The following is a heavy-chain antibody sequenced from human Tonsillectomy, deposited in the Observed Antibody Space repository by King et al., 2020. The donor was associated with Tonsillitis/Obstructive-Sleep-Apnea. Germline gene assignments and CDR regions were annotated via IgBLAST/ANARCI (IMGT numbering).Heavy chain of an antibody. Sequence: VQLVESGGGVVQPGRSLRLSCAASRFTFSSYAMHWVRQAPGKGLEWVAVISYDGSNKYYADSVKGRFTISRDNSKNTLCLQMNSLRAEDTSVYYCARDLSYCSGISCFSGGFDYWGQGTLVTVSS. CDR3: ARDLSYCSGISCFSGGFDY. V-gene: IGHV3-30*04. D-gene: IGHD2-15*01. CDR1: RFTFSSYA. CDR2: ISYDGSNK. J-gene: IGHJ4*02.